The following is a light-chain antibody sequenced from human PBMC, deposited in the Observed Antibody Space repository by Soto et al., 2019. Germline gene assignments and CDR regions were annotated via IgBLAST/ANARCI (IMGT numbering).Light chain of an antibody. Sequence: QSVLTQPASVSGSPGQSITISCTGTNSDIGGFYYVSWYQHHPGKDPKLMIYQVSNRPSGVSNCFSGSKSGNTASLTISGLQAEDEADYFCSSYSSSSTFYVFGAGTNLTVL. CDR1: NSDIGGFYY. J-gene: IGLJ1*01. CDR3: SSYSSSSTFYV. CDR2: QVS. V-gene: IGLV2-14*01.